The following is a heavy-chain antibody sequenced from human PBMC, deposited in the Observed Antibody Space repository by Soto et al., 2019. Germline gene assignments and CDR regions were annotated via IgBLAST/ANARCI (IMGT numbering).Heavy chain of an antibody. D-gene: IGHD3-3*01. CDR2: INSDGSST. V-gene: IGHV3-74*01. CDR1: GFTFSSYW. Sequence: EVQLVESGGGLVQPGGSLRLSCAASGFTFSSYWMHWVRQAPGKGLVWVSRINSDGSSTSYADSVKGRFTISRDNAKNTLYLQMNSLRAEETAVYYCARGGEWPYYDFWSGYLEFDYWGQGTLVTVSS. J-gene: IGHJ4*02. CDR3: ARGGEWPYYDFWSGYLEFDY.